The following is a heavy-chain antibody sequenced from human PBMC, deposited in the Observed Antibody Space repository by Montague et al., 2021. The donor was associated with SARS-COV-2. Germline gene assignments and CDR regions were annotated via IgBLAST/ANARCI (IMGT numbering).Heavy chain of an antibody. D-gene: IGHD3-9*01. CDR1: GGSISSYY. J-gene: IGHJ6*03. CDR2: IYYSGST. V-gene: IGHV4-59*01. Sequence: SETLSLTRTVSGGSISSYYWSWIRQPPGKGLEWIGYIYYSGSTNYNPSLKSRVTISVDTSKNQFSLKLSSVTAADTAVYYCARDSRTDFDWLFPDSGSYYYYMDVWGKGTTVTASS. CDR3: ARDSRTDFDWLFPDSGSYYYYMDV.